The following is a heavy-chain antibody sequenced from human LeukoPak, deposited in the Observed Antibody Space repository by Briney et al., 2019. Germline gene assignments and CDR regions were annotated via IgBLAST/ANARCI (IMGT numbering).Heavy chain of an antibody. CDR2: INSDGSST. CDR3: ARSVGVPRQLDY. J-gene: IGHJ4*01. D-gene: IGHD1-1*01. CDR1: GFTFSSYW. V-gene: IGHV3-74*01. Sequence: GGSLRLSCAASGFTFSSYWMHWVRQAPGKGLVWVSRINSDGSSTTYADSVKGRFTISRDTAENTLYLQLNSLRVEDTAVYYCARSVGVPRQLDYWGQEPWSPSPQ.